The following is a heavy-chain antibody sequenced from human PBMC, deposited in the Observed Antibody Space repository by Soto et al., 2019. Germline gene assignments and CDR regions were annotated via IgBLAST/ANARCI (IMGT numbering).Heavy chain of an antibody. CDR2: IVPMLGTP. Sequence: QVQLVQSGAEVKEPGSSVRVSCKASGGTFDNFIMNWVRQTPGRGLEWMGGIVPMLGTPTYAEKFKGRVTISATGSTSTMYMEVTSLRSEDTAIYYCARNGPCSSSLSQYSGMDVWCQGTTVTVSS. D-gene: IGHD2-15*01. CDR3: ARNGPCSSSLSQYSGMDV. V-gene: IGHV1-69*01. CDR1: GGTFDNFI. J-gene: IGHJ6*02.